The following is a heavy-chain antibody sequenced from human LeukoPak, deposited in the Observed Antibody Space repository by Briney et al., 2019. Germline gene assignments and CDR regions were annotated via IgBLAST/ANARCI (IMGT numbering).Heavy chain of an antibody. CDR2: VNRDGSET. CDR1: GFALSSHW. V-gene: IGHV3-7*03. J-gene: IGHJ6*02. CDR3: ARNNGMDV. Sequence: GGSLTLTCPASGFALSSHWMTWVRQVPGRGPEWVANVNRDGSETYYLDSVKGRFTIPKDNAKNSLYLQMNSLRAEDTALYHWARNNGMDVWGQGTTVIVSS.